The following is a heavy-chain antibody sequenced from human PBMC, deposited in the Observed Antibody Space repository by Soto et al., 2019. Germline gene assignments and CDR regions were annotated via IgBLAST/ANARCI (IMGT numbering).Heavy chain of an antibody. V-gene: IGHV4-30-2*01. CDR1: GGSISSGGYS. CDR3: ASASGIDYYDSSGYFDY. CDR2: IYHSGST. J-gene: IGHJ4*02. D-gene: IGHD3-22*01. Sequence: QLQLQESGSGLVKPSQTLSLTCAVSGGSISSGGYSWSWIRQPPGKGLEWIGYIYHSGSTYYNPSLKSRVTISVDRSKNQFSLKLSCVTAADTAVYYCASASGIDYYDSSGYFDYWGQGTLVTVSS.